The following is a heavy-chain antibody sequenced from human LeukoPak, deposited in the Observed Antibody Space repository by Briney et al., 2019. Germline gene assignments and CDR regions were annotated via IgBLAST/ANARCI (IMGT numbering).Heavy chain of an antibody. D-gene: IGHD3-10*01. CDR2: INHSGTT. CDR3: ARHKTGARGFDI. CDR1: GGSLNNYY. Sequence: SETLSLTCAVYGGSLNNYYWSWIRQPPGKGLEWLGEINHSGTTSYDPSLKSRVTISVDTSRNQFSLKLTSVTAADTAVFYCARHKTGARGFDIWGQGTMVTVSS. V-gene: IGHV4-34*01. J-gene: IGHJ3*02.